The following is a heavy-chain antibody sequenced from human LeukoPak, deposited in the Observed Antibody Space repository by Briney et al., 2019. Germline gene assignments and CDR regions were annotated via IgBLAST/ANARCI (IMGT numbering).Heavy chain of an antibody. CDR3: ATVQTDYDSSGYYWEYYFDY. J-gene: IGHJ4*02. Sequence: ASVKVSCKVSGYTLTELSMHWVRQAPGKGLEWMRGFDPEDGETIYAQKFQGRVTMTEDTSTDTAYMELSSLRPEDTAVYYCATVQTDYDSSGYYWEYYFDYWGQGTLVTVSS. V-gene: IGHV1-24*01. CDR1: GYTLTELS. CDR2: FDPEDGET. D-gene: IGHD3-22*01.